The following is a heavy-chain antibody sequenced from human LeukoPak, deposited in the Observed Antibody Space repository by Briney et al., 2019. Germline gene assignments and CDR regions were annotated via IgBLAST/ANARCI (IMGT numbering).Heavy chain of an antibody. D-gene: IGHD3-22*01. CDR1: GFTFSSYA. CDR2: ISYDGSNK. Sequence: GGSLRLSCAASGFTFSSYAMHWVRQAPGKGLEWVAVISYDGSNKYYADSVKGRFTISRDNSKNTLYLQMNSLRAEDTAVYYCARDRKVEYYYDSSGYFDYWGQGTLVTVSS. J-gene: IGHJ4*02. V-gene: IGHV3-30-3*01. CDR3: ARDRKVEYYYDSSGYFDY.